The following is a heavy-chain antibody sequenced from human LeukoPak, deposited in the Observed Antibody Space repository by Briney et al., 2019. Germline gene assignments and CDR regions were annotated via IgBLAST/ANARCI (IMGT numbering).Heavy chain of an antibody. CDR1: GGSISSSSYY. Sequence: SETLSLTCTVSGGSISSSSYYWGWIRQPPGKGLEWIGSIYYSGSTYYNPSLKSRVTISVDTSKNQFSLKLSSVTAADTAVYYCARHRVFGQRIAVAGGPFDYWGQGTLVTVSS. CDR3: ARHRVFGQRIAVAGGPFDY. D-gene: IGHD6-19*01. V-gene: IGHV4-39*01. CDR2: IYYSGST. J-gene: IGHJ4*02.